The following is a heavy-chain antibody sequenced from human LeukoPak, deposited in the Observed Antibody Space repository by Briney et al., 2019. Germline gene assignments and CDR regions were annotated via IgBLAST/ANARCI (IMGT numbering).Heavy chain of an antibody. CDR1: GFTFSRHA. D-gene: IGHD6-19*01. J-gene: IGHJ4*02. V-gene: IGHV3-30-3*01. Sequence: GGSLRLSCAGSGFTFSRHAIHWVRQAPGKGLEWVAVISFDGSNGYYADSVKGRFTISRDNSKDTLYLQMNSLRTEDTALYYCARERVAGLDYWGQGTLVTVSS. CDR2: ISFDGSNG. CDR3: ARERVAGLDY.